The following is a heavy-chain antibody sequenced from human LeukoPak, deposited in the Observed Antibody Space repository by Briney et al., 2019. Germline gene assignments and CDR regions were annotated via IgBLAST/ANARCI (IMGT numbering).Heavy chain of an antibody. D-gene: IGHD6-13*01. CDR1: GGSISSSSYY. J-gene: IGHJ4*02. CDR2: IYYSGST. V-gene: IGHV4-39*07. Sequence: SETLSLTCTVSGGSISSSSYYWGWIRQPPGKGLEWIGSIYYSGSTYYNPSLKSRVTISVDTSKNQFSLKLSSVTAADTAVYYCANKGRWYDFDYWGQGTLVTVSS. CDR3: ANKGRWYDFDY.